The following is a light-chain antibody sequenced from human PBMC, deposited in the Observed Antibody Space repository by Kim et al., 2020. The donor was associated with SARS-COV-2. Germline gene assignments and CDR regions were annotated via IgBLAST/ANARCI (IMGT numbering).Light chain of an antibody. Sequence: MLTVSHSVGTSECVSHLGLWCQQPPGPAPHHLIWVNNRRPSGVPGLFSGSESGPSAALAISGVLSEDEGDYYCAAWDDDLSGRWVFGGGTQLTVL. J-gene: IGLJ3*02. CDR1: TSECVSHL. CDR3: AAWDDDLSGRWV. V-gene: IGLV1-47*01. CDR2: VNN.